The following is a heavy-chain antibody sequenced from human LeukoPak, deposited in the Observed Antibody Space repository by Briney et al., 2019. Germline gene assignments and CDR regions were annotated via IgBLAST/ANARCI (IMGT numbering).Heavy chain of an antibody. CDR3: ARSSGFGVVNLPFDY. V-gene: IGHV4-34*01. CDR1: GGSFSGYY. D-gene: IGHD3-3*01. Sequence: SETLSLTCAVYGGSFSGYYWSWIRQPPGKGLEWIGEINHSGSTNYNPSLKSRVTISVDTSKNQFSLKLSSVTAADTAVYYCARSSGFGVVNLPFDYWGQGTLVTVSS. CDR2: INHSGST. J-gene: IGHJ4*02.